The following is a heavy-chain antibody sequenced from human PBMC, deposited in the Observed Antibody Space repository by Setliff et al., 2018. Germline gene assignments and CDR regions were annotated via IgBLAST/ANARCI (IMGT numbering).Heavy chain of an antibody. J-gene: IGHJ3*01. CDR2: LFDGGSA. V-gene: IGHV4-38-2*02. Sequence: SETLSLTCAVSGYSISNGFYWGWIRQSPVKGLEWIGSLFDGGSAYYRPSLKSRASISLDASKNQFALKLTSATAADTAVYYCARDPHYDPTYSLPGHVFDFWGQGIMVTVSS. CDR1: GYSISNGFY. D-gene: IGHD3-22*01. CDR3: ARDPHYDPTYSLPGHVFDF.